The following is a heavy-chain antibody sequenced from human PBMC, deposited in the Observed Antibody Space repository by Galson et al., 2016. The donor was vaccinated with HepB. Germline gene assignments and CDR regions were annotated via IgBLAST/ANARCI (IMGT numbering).Heavy chain of an antibody. CDR1: GYIFTNYA. CDR2: INAGDGDT. V-gene: IGHV1-3*01. J-gene: IGHJ2*01. CDR3: ARGVGYCGGDCYDWYFDL. D-gene: IGHD2-21*02. Sequence: SVKVSCKASGYIFTNYAVHWVRQAPGQRLEWMGWINAGDGDTKYSQKFQDRVTITRDTSASTAYMELSSLRSEDTAVYSCARGVGYCGGDCYDWYFDLWGRGTLVPVSS.